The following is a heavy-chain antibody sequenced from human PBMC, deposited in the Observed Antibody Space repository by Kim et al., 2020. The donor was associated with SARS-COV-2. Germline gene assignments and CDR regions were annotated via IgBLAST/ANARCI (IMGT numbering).Heavy chain of an antibody. CDR3: AREALEGDSGYDRSYYYYGMDV. V-gene: IGHV3-48*03. D-gene: IGHD5-12*01. CDR1: GFTFSSYE. J-gene: IGHJ6*02. CDR2: ISSSGSTI. Sequence: GGSLRLSCAASGFTFSSYEMNWVRQAPGKGLEWVSYISSSGSTIYYADSVKGRFTISRDNAKNSLYLQMNSLRAEDTAVYYCAREALEGDSGYDRSYYYYGMDVWGQGTTVTVSS.